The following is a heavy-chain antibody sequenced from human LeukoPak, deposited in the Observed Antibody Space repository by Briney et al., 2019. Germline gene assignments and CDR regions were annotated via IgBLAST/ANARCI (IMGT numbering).Heavy chain of an antibody. V-gene: IGHV3-43*02. D-gene: IGHD1-20*01. Sequence: GGYLRLSCAASGFNFVDYAMHWARQAPGKGLEWISLISGDGGPTHYADSVQGRFTISRDNSKNSLYLQMNSLRTEDTAFYYYSKGPYNWNDHIGYYFDSWGQGTLVTVSS. CDR3: SKGPYNWNDHIGYYFDS. CDR1: GFNFVDYA. CDR2: ISGDGGPT. J-gene: IGHJ4*02.